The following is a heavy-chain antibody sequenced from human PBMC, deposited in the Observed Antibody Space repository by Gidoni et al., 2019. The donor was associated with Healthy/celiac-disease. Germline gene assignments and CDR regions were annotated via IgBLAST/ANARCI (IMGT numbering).Heavy chain of an antibody. CDR1: GYSFTSYW. Sequence: EVQLVQSGAEVKKPGESLRISCKGSGYSFTSYWISWVRQMPGKGLEWMGRIDPSDSYTNYSPSFQGHVTISADKSISTAYLQWSSLKASDTAMYYCARHLRGYCSGGSCYSRWFDPRGQGTLVTVSS. J-gene: IGHJ5*02. D-gene: IGHD2-15*01. CDR2: IDPSDSYT. CDR3: ARHLRGYCSGGSCYSRWFDP. V-gene: IGHV5-10-1*01.